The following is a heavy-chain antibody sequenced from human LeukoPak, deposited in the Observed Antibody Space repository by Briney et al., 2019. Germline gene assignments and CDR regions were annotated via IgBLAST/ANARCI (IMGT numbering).Heavy chain of an antibody. J-gene: IGHJ4*02. D-gene: IGHD2-21*02. CDR1: DGSITRSSYY. V-gene: IGHV4-39*01. CDR2: IYYSGIT. Sequence: SETLSLTCTVSDGSITRSSYYWGWIRRTPGEGLDWIGSIYYSGITYYNPSLQGRVTMSVDTSKNQFSLKLSSVTVADTAVYYCARLRVTTGFDYWDQGIPVTVSS. CDR3: ARLRVTTGFDY.